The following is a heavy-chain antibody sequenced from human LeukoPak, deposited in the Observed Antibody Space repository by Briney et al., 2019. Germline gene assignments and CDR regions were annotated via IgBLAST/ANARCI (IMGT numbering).Heavy chain of an antibody. CDR2: IIPIFGTA. V-gene: IGHV1-69*13. D-gene: IGHD2-2*01. J-gene: IGHJ5*02. Sequence: GASVKVSCKASGYTFTGYYMHWVRQAPGQGLEWMGGIIPIFGTANYAQKFQGRVTITADESTSTAYMELSSLRSEDTAVYYCARAPPDIVVVPAAIWFDPWGQGTLVTVSS. CDR1: GYTFTGYY. CDR3: ARAPPDIVVVPAAIWFDP.